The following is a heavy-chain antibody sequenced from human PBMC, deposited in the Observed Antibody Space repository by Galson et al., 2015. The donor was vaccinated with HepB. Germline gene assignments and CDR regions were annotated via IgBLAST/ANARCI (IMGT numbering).Heavy chain of an antibody. CDR3: ARRTGGDYDPAFDY. CDR2: INWNGGST. Sequence: SLRLSCAASGFTFDDYGMSWVRQAPGKGLEWVSGINWNGGSTGYADSVKGRFTISRDNAKNSLYLQMNSLRAEDTALYYCARRTGGDYDPAFDYWGQGTLVIVSS. V-gene: IGHV3-20*04. J-gene: IGHJ4*02. CDR1: GFTFDDYG. D-gene: IGHD4-17*01.